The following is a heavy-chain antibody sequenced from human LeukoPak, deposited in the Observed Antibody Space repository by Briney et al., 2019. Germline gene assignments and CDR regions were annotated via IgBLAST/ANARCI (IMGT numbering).Heavy chain of an antibody. CDR1: GGSISSGGYY. J-gene: IGHJ2*01. CDR3: ARDTRRTVNWYFDL. Sequence: SQTLSLTCTVSGGSISSGGYYWSWIRQHPGKGLEWIGYIYYSGSTFYNPSLKSRVTIPVDTSKKHFSLKLSSVTAADTAVYYCARDTRRTVNWYFDLWGRGTLVTVSS. V-gene: IGHV4-31*03. CDR2: IYYSGST. D-gene: IGHD2-15*01.